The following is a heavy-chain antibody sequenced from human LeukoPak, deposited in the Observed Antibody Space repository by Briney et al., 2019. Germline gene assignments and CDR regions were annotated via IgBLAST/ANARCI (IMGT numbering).Heavy chain of an antibody. Sequence: SETLALTCTFCGGSLRSSSSHWAWIRQPPGKGLEWIGSIYYSGSTYYNPSLKSRVTISVDTSKNQFSLKLSSVTAADTAVYYCAKHIYSGSYYWFDPWGQGTLVTVSS. V-gene: IGHV4-39*01. CDR1: GGSLRSSSSH. D-gene: IGHD1-26*01. CDR2: IYYSGST. CDR3: AKHIYSGSYYWFDP. J-gene: IGHJ5*02.